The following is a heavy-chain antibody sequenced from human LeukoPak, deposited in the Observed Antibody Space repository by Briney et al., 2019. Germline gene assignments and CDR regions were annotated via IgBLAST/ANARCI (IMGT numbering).Heavy chain of an antibody. V-gene: IGHV3-48*03. J-gene: IGHJ4*02. D-gene: IGHD1-14*01. Sequence: GGSLRLSCAASGFTFSSYEMNWVRQAPGKGLEWVSYISSSGRTIYYADSVKGRFTISRDNAKNSLYLQVNSLRAEDTALYYCARGRTGSYYSDYWGQGTLVTVSS. CDR1: GFTFSSYE. CDR2: ISSSGRTI. CDR3: ARGRTGSYYSDY.